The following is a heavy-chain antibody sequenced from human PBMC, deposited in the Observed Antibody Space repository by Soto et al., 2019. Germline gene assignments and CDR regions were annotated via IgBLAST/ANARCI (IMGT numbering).Heavy chain of an antibody. CDR1: GFTFSSYA. CDR3: ASPRSGWFDP. V-gene: IGHV3-30-3*01. J-gene: IGHJ5*02. CDR2: ISYDGSNK. Sequence: QVQLVESGGGVVQPGRSLRLSCAASGFTFSSYAMHWVRQAPGKGLEWVAVISYDGSNKYYADSVKGRFTISRDNSKNTLYLQMNSLRAEDTAVYYCASPRSGWFDPWGQGTLVTVSS.